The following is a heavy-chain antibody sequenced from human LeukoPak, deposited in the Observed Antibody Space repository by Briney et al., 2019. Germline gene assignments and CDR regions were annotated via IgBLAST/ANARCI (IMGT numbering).Heavy chain of an antibody. J-gene: IGHJ5*02. D-gene: IGHD2-15*01. CDR2: INWNGGST. CDR1: GFTFDDYV. CDR3: ARALGDIVVVVAANWFDP. V-gene: IGHV3-20*04. Sequence: GGSLRLSCAASGFTFDDYVMGWVRQAPGKGLEWVAGINWNGGSTGYADSVKGRFTISRDNAKNSLYLQMNSLRAEDTALYYCARALGDIVVVVAANWFDPWGQGTLVTVSS.